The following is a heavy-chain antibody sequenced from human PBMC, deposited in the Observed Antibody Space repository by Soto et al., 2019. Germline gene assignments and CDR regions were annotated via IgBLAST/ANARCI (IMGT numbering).Heavy chain of an antibody. J-gene: IGHJ4*02. CDR1: GFTFSSYA. V-gene: IGHV3-21*01. CDR3: ARGLFYYDSSGYLGY. Sequence: GGSLRLSCAASGFTFSSYAMNWVRQAPGKGLEWVSGISSSSSYIYYADSVKGRFTISRDNAKNSLYLQMSSLRAEDTAVYYCARGLFYYDSSGYLGYWGQGTLVTVSS. CDR2: ISSSSSYI. D-gene: IGHD3-22*01.